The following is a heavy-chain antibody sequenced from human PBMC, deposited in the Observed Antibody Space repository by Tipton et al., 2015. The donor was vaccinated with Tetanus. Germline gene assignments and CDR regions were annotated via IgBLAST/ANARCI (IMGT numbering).Heavy chain of an antibody. CDR1: GGSINSGTYY. J-gene: IGHJ5*02. CDR2: TYSYSGSS. V-gene: IGHV4-39*01. D-gene: IGHD1-1*01. Sequence: TLSLTCTVSGGSINSGTYYWNWIRQTPGKGLEWIGSTYSYSGSSFQNPSLKSRVTISLDTSKNQFSLSLTSVTAADTAVYYCATTADNWFDPWGQGTLVTVSS. CDR3: ATTADNWFDP.